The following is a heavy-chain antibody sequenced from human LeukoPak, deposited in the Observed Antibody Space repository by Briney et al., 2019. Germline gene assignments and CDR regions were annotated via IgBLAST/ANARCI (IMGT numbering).Heavy chain of an antibody. CDR2: ISGSGGNT. CDR1: GFTFSSYA. CDR3: AKDLELSRYGDQIYAMDV. J-gene: IGHJ6*02. Sequence: PGESLRLSCAASGFTFSSYATSWVRQAPGKGLEGGSGISGSGGNTYYADSGKGRFTISRDNFENTLYLQMNSLRAEDTAVYYCAKDLELSRYGDQIYAMDVWGQGTTVTVSS. V-gene: IGHV3-23*01. D-gene: IGHD4-17*01.